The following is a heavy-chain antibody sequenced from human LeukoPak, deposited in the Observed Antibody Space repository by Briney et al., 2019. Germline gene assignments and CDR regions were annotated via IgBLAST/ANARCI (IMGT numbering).Heavy chain of an antibody. CDR3: ITERSGAMDV. V-gene: IGHV3-15*07. Sequence: GGSLRLSCAASGFTFSYAWMNWVRQAPGKGLEWVGRIKSKTDGVTTDHAAPVKGRFTISRDDSKNTLYLQMDSLKTEDTAVYYCITERSGAMDVWGQGTTVTVSS. J-gene: IGHJ6*02. CDR1: GFTFSYAW. CDR2: IKSKTDGVTT.